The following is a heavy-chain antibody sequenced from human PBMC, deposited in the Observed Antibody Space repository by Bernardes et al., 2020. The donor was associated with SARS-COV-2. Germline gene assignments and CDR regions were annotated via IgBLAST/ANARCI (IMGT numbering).Heavy chain of an antibody. J-gene: IGHJ4*02. V-gene: IGHV4-61*01. Sequence: SETLSLTCTVSGGSVSSGSYYWSWIRQPPGKGLEWIGYIYYSGSTNYNPSLKSRVTISVDTSKNQFSLKLSSVTAADTAVYYCARAVWSVAAAFDYWGQGTLVTVSS. CDR2: IYYSGST. CDR3: ARAVWSVAAAFDY. D-gene: IGHD6-19*01. CDR1: GGSVSSGSYY.